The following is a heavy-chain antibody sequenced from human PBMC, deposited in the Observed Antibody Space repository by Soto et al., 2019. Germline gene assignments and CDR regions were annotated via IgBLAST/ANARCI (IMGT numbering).Heavy chain of an antibody. D-gene: IGHD2-2*01. J-gene: IGHJ6*03. V-gene: IGHV1-8*01. CDR2: MNPNSGNT. Sequence: ASVKVSCKASGYTFTSYDINWVRQATGQGLEWMGWMNPNSGNTGYAQKFQGRVTMTRNTSISTAYMELSSLRSEDTAVYYCASSTLGYYYYYMDVWGKGTTVTVSS. CDR3: ASSTLGYYYYYMDV. CDR1: GYTFTSYD.